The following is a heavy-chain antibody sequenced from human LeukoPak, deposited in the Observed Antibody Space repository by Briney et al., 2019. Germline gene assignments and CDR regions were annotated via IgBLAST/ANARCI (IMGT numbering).Heavy chain of an antibody. Sequence: GASVKVSCKASGYTFTGYYMHWLRQAPGQGLEWMGWINTDPGNPTYAQGFTGRFVFSLDSSVSTAYLQISNLMPEDTAKYYCAREILRFDIWGQGTMVTVSS. CDR3: AREILRFDI. CDR1: GYTFTGYY. CDR2: INTDPGNP. J-gene: IGHJ3*02. V-gene: IGHV7-4-1*02.